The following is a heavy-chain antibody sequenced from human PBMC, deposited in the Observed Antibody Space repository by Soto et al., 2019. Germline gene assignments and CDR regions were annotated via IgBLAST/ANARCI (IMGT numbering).Heavy chain of an antibody. Sequence: QVQLQESGPGLVKPSETLSLTCTVSGGSVSSGSYYWSWIRQPPGKGLEWIGYIYYSGSTNYNPSLKSRVTISVDTSKNQFSLKLSSVTAADTAVYYCASPPCAFKTGFDPWGQGTLVTVSS. CDR3: ASPPCAFKTGFDP. CDR2: IYYSGST. CDR1: GGSVSSGSYY. V-gene: IGHV4-61*01. J-gene: IGHJ5*02.